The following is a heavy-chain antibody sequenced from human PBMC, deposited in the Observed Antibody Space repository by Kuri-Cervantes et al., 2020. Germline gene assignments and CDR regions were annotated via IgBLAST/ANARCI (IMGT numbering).Heavy chain of an antibody. V-gene: IGHV3-64*02. CDR1: GFTFSSYA. J-gene: IGHJ5*02. CDR3: AREGRLLSYPYNWFDP. Sequence: GGSLRLSCAASGFTFSSYAMHWVRQAPGKGLEYVSAISSNGGSTYYADSVKGRFTISRDNSKNTLYLQMGSLRAEDMAVYYCAREGRLLSYPYNWFDPWGQGTLVTVSS. CDR2: ISSNGGST. D-gene: IGHD2-2*01.